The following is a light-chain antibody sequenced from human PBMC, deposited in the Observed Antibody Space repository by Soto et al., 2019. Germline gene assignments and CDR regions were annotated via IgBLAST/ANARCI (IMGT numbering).Light chain of an antibody. V-gene: IGKV3-11*01. CDR2: DAS. CDR1: QSVRGH. J-gene: IGKJ5*01. CDR3: QQRSDWPPIT. Sequence: DTVLTQSPAALSLSPGETATLSCRASQSVRGHLAWYQHKPGQAPRLLIYDASYRATGVPLRFSGSGSGTDFTLTISSLESGDSATYYGQQRSDWPPITFGQGTRLEIK.